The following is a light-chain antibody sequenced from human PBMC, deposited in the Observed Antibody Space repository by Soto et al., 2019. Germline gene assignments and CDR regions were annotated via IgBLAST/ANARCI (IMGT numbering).Light chain of an antibody. CDR2: GAS. J-gene: IGKJ3*01. V-gene: IGKV3-20*01. CDR1: QSVTSNY. Sequence: EIVLTQSPGTLSLSPGERATLSCGASQSVTSNYLAWYQQKPGQAPRLLIYGASSRATGIPGRFSGSGSGTDFTLTISRLEPEDFAVYYCQQYGRSPFTFGPGTKVDIK. CDR3: QQYGRSPFT.